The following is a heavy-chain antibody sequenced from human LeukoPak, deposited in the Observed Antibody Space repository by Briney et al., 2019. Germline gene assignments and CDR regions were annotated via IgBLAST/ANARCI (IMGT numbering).Heavy chain of an antibody. CDR1: GFTFSSYA. CDR3: ANGAKDIRSSWFDY. D-gene: IGHD2-15*01. CDR2: ISGSGGST. V-gene: IGHV3-23*01. Sequence: PGGFLRLSCAASGFTFSSYAMSWVRQAPGKGLEWVSAISGSGGSTYYADSVKGRFTISRDNSKNTLYLQMNSLRAEDTAVYYCANGAKDIRSSWFDYWGQGTLVTVSS. J-gene: IGHJ4*02.